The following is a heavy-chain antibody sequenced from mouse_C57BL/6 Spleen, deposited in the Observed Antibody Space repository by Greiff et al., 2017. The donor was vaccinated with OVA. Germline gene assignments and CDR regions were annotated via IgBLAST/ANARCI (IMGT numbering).Heavy chain of an antibody. V-gene: IGHV1-69*01. J-gene: IGHJ1*03. CDR1: GYTFTSYW. CDR2: IDPSDSYT. Sequence: VQLQQPGAELVMPGASVKLSCKASGYTFTSYWMHWVKQRPGQGLEWIGEIDPSDSYTNYNQKFKGKSTLTVDKSSSTAYMQLSSLTSEDSAVYYCARMGAITTVVPFDVWGTGTTVTVAS. CDR3: ARMGAITTVVPFDV. D-gene: IGHD1-1*01.